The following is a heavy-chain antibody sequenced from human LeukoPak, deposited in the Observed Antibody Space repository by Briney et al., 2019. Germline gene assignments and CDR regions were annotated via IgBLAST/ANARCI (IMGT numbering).Heavy chain of an antibody. CDR3: ARESIAARMLGY. D-gene: IGHD6-6*01. CDR2: INPNNGGT. Sequence: ASVKVSCKASGYTFTGYYMHWVRQAPGQGLEWMGRINPNNGGTNYAQKFQGRVTMTRDTSISTAYMELSRLRSDDTAVYYCARESIAARMLGYWGQGTLVTVSS. CDR1: GYTFTGYY. J-gene: IGHJ4*02. V-gene: IGHV1-2*06.